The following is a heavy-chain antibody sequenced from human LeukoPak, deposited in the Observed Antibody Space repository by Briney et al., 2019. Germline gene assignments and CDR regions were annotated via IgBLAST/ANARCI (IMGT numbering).Heavy chain of an antibody. D-gene: IGHD3-22*01. CDR3: AKVPDGSFNTMIVRSNY. V-gene: IGHV3-30-3*01. CDR1: GFTFSSYA. J-gene: IGHJ4*02. Sequence: GGSLRLSCAASGFTFSSYAMHWVRQAPGKGLEWVAVISYDGSNKYYADSVKGRFTISRDNSKNTLYLQMNSLRAEDAAVYYCAKVPDGSFNTMIVRSNYWGQGTLVTVSS. CDR2: ISYDGSNK.